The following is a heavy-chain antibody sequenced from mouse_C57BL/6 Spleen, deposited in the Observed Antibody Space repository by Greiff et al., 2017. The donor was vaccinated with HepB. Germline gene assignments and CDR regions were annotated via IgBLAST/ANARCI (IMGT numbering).Heavy chain of an antibody. CDR3: ARRYYDYDEGYFDV. J-gene: IGHJ1*03. CDR2: IYPSDSET. Sequence: QLQQPGAELVRPGSSVKLSCKASGYTFTSYWMDWVKQRPGQGLEWIGNIYPSDSETHYNQKFKDKATLTVDKSSSTAYMQLSSLTSEDSAVYYCARRYYDYDEGYFDVWGTGTTVTVSS. CDR1: GYTFTSYW. D-gene: IGHD2-4*01. V-gene: IGHV1-61*01.